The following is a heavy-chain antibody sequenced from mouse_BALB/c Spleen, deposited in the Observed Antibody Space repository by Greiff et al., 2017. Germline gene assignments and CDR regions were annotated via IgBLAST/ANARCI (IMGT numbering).Heavy chain of an antibody. Sequence: QVQLQQSGPELVKPGASVKMSCKASGYTFTSYYIHWVKQRPGQGLEWIGWIYPGDGSTKYNEKFKGKTTLTADKSSSTAYMLLSSLTSEDSAIYFCARDYDYDYAMDYWGQGTSVTVS. CDR1: GYTFTSYY. CDR2: IYPGDGST. CDR3: ARDYDYDYAMDY. J-gene: IGHJ4*01. V-gene: IGHV1S56*01. D-gene: IGHD2-4*01.